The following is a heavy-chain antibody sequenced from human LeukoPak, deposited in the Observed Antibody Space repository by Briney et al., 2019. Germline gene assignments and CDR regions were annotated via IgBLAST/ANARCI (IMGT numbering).Heavy chain of an antibody. Sequence: PGGSLRLSCAASGFTFSIYSMNWVRQAPGKGLEWVSSISSSSSYIYYADSVKGRFTISRDNAKNSLYLQMNSLRAEDTAVYYCARDVATISDYYGMDVWGQGTTVTVSS. CDR1: GFTFSIYS. J-gene: IGHJ6*02. CDR2: ISSSSSYI. D-gene: IGHD5-12*01. CDR3: ARDVATISDYYGMDV. V-gene: IGHV3-21*01.